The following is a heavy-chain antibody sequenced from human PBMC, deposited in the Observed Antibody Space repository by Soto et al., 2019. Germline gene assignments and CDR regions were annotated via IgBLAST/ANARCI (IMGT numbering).Heavy chain of an antibody. V-gene: IGHV3-13*01. CDR3: ARGTIVARQHLDY. CDR1: GLTLSSYD. J-gene: IGHJ4*02. CDR2: IGTDGET. D-gene: IGHD6-6*01. Sequence: PGGSLRLSCAASGLTLSSYDMHWVRQATGKGLEWVSCIGTDGETYYPGSVKGRFTISRENAKNALYLQMDSLRVEDTAVYYCARGTIVARQHLDYWGQGTLVTVSS.